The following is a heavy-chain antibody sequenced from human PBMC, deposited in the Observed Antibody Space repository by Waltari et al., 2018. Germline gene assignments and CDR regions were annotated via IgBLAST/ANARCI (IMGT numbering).Heavy chain of an antibody. Sequence: QVQLQESGPGLVKPSETLSLTCAVSGYSISSCYYWGWIRQPPGKGLEWIGSIYHSGSTYYNPSLKSRVTISVDTSKNQFSLKLSSLTAADTAVYYCAREGVVVAATLYYFDYWGQGTLVTVSS. D-gene: IGHD2-15*01. CDR2: IYHSGST. V-gene: IGHV4-38-2*02. J-gene: IGHJ4*02. CDR3: AREGVVVAATLYYFDY. CDR1: GYSISSCYY.